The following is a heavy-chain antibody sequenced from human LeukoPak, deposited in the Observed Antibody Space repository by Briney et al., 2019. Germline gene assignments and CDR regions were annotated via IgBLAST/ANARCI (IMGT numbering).Heavy chain of an antibody. D-gene: IGHD6-19*01. V-gene: IGHV1-69*05. Sequence: SSVKVSCMASGGTFSSYAISWVRQAPGQGLEWMGRIIPIFGTANYAQKFQGRVTITTDESTSTAYMELSSLRSEDTAVYYCARAAEPWPSGYYFDYWGQGTLVTVSS. J-gene: IGHJ4*02. CDR2: IIPIFGTA. CDR1: GGTFSSYA. CDR3: ARAAEPWPSGYYFDY.